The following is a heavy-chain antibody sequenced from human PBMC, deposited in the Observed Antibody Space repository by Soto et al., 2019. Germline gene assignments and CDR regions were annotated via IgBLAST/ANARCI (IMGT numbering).Heavy chain of an antibody. CDR1: GGTFSSYA. V-gene: IGHV1-69*13. J-gene: IGHJ6*02. CDR3: ARVLYYYGXGSYYVYYYYGMDV. CDR2: IIPIFGTA. D-gene: IGHD3-10*01. Sequence: ASVKVSCKASGGTFSSYAISWVRQAPGQGLEWMGGIIPIFGTANYAQKFQGRVTITADESTSTAYMELSSLRSEDTAVYYCARVLYYYGXGSYYVYYYYGMDVWGQGTTVTVSS.